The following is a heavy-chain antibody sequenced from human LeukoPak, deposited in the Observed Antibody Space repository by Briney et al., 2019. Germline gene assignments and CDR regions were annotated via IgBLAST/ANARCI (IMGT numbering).Heavy chain of an antibody. CDR2: IYYSGST. V-gene: IGHV4-39*07. CDR3: ASLGYYDSSGPYHYMDV. Sequence: PSETLSLTCTVSGGSISSSSYYWGWIRQPPGKGLEWIGSIYYSGSTYYNPSLKSRVTISVDTSKNQFSLKLSSVTAADTAVYYCASLGYYDSSGPYHYMDVWGKGTTVTVSS. D-gene: IGHD3-22*01. CDR1: GGSISSSSYY. J-gene: IGHJ6*03.